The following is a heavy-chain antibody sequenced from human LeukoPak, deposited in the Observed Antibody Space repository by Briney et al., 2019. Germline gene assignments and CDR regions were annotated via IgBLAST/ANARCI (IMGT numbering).Heavy chain of an antibody. CDR2: TKPDGTAE. CDR1: GFTFRNYW. V-gene: IGHV3-7*01. Sequence: GGSLRLSCAASGFTFRNYWMGWVRQAPGKGLEWVANTKPDGTAEDSADSVRGRFTTCRENANNFLYLQMNSLRGEDTAVYYCARDGGLHTNFDYWGQGTLVTVSS. D-gene: IGHD2-15*01. J-gene: IGHJ4*02. CDR3: ARDGGLHTNFDY.